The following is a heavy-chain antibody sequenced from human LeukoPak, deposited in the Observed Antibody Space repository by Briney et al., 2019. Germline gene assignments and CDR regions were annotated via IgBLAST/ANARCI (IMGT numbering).Heavy chain of an antibody. D-gene: IGHD3-3*01. Sequence: ASVKVSCKASGYTFTGYYMHWVRQAPGQGLEWMGWINPNSGGTNYAQKFQGWVTMTRDTSISTAYMELSRLRSDDTAVYYCARANDFWSYAFDIWGQGTMVTVSS. V-gene: IGHV1-2*04. J-gene: IGHJ3*02. CDR3: ARANDFWSYAFDI. CDR2: INPNSGGT. CDR1: GYTFTGYY.